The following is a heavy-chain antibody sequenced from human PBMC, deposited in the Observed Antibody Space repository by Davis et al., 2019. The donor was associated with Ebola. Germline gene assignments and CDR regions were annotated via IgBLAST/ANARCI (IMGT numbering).Heavy chain of an antibody. CDR1: GFTFSSYA. Sequence: GESLKISCAASGFTFSSYAMHWVRQAPGKGLEYVSAISSNGGSTYYANSVKGRFTIFRDNSKNTLYLQMNSLRAEDTAVYYCARPYYDFWSGYSAAYFDFWGQGTRVTVSS. J-gene: IGHJ4*02. CDR3: ARPYYDFWSGYSAAYFDF. V-gene: IGHV3-64*01. D-gene: IGHD3-3*01. CDR2: ISSNGGST.